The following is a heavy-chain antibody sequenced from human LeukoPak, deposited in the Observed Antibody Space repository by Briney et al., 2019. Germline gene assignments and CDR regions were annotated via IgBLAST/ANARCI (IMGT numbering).Heavy chain of an antibody. CDR3: ARGGAYDSSGYYLYWFDP. D-gene: IGHD3-22*01. J-gene: IGHJ5*02. CDR1: GGSISSGGYS. Sequence: SQTLSLTCAVSGGSISSGGYSWSWIRQPPGKGLEWIGYIYHSGSTYYNPSLKSRVTISVDRSKNQFSLKLSSVTAADTAVYYCARGGAYDSSGYYLYWFDPWGQGTLVTVSS. CDR2: IYHSGST. V-gene: IGHV4-30-2*01.